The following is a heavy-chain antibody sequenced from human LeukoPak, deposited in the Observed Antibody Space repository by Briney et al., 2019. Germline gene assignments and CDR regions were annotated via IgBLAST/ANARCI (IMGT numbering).Heavy chain of an antibody. V-gene: IGHV4-4*07. CDR3: ARGSGLTAFDI. CDR2: IYNNENT. Sequence: SETLSLTCTVSGDSISGYYWSWIRQPAGKGLEWVGRIYNNENTNYNPSLKSRVTMSVDTSKDQFSLKLSSVTAADTVVYFCARGSGLTAFDIWGQGTVVTVSS. CDR1: GDSISGYY. J-gene: IGHJ3*02. D-gene: IGHD3-3*01.